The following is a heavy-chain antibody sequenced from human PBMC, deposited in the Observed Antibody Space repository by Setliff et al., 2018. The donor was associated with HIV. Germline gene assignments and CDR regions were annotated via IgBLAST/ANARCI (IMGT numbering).Heavy chain of an antibody. CDR1: GGSFSGYY. D-gene: IGHD2-15*01. J-gene: IGHJ3*02. V-gene: IGHV4-34*01. CDR2: VSSRGDT. Sequence: LSLTCAVYGGSFSGYYWSWIRQPPGKGLEWIGRVSSRGDTNYNPPLKSRVTMSVDTSKNQFSLKLSSVTAADTAVYYCARGVVVVAALYAFDIWGQGTMVTVSS. CDR3: ARGVVVVAALYAFDI.